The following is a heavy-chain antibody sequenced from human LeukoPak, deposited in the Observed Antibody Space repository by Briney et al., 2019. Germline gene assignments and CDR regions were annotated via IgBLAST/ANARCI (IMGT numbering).Heavy chain of an antibody. CDR1: GFTFDDYA. Sequence: AGGSLRLSCAASGFTFDDYAMPWVRQAPGKGLEWVSGISWNSGSIGYADSVKGRFTISRDNAKNSLYLQMNSLRAEDTALYYCAKAAHLSSTSCYDYWGQGTLVTVSS. CDR3: AKAAHLSSTSCYDY. CDR2: ISWNSGSI. V-gene: IGHV3-9*01. D-gene: IGHD2-2*01. J-gene: IGHJ4*02.